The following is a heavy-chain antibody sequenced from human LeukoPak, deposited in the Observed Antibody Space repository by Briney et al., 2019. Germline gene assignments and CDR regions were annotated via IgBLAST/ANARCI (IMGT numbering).Heavy chain of an antibody. CDR3: TTDPDYDLRWEAFDI. CDR2: IKTKTDGGTT. D-gene: IGHD3-16*01. J-gene: IGHJ3*02. Sequence: GGSLRLSCAASGFIFSDAWMTWVRQAPGKGLEWVGRIKTKTDGGTTDYAAPVKGRFTISRDDSKNTLYLQMNSLKTEDTAVYYCTTDPDYDLRWEAFDIWGQGTMVTVSS. CDR1: GFIFSDAW. V-gene: IGHV3-15*01.